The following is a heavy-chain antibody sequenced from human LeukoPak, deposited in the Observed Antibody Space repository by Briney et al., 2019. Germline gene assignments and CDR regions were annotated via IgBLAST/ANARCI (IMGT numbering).Heavy chain of an antibody. CDR1: GFTESSNY. J-gene: IGHJ4*02. Sequence: GGPLRLSCAASGFTESSNYMSWVRQAPGKGREWVSIIYSGGSTYYADSVRGRFTISRDNSKNTLYLLMNSLRAEDTAVYYCATSGWWGYFDYWGQGTLVTVSS. CDR2: IYSGGST. V-gene: IGHV3-66*01. D-gene: IGHD6-19*01. CDR3: ATSGWWGYFDY.